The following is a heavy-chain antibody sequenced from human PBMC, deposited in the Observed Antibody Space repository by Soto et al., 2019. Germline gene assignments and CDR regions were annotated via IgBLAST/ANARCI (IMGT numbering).Heavy chain of an antibody. J-gene: IGHJ4*02. V-gene: IGHV1-69*13. CDR1: GGTFSSYA. D-gene: IGHD3-3*01. CDR2: IIPIFGTA. CDR3: ARGPHYDFWSGLFDY. Sequence: ASVKVSCKASGGTFSSYAISWVRQAPGQGLEWMGGIIPIFGTANYAQKFQGRVTITADESTSTAYMELSSLRSEDTAVYYCARGPHYDFWSGLFDYWGQGTLVTVSS.